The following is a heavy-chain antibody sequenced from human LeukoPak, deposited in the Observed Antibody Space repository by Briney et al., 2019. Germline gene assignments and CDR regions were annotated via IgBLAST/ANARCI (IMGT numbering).Heavy chain of an antibody. D-gene: IGHD6-6*01. CDR1: GGSISSGGYY. CDR2: IYYSGST. J-gene: IGHJ6*03. CDR3: ARRAVSSSSIESYYYYMDV. Sequence: PSQTLSLTCTVSGGSISSGGYYWSWIRQHPGKGLEWIGYIYYSGSTYYNPSLKSRVTISVDTSKNQFSLKLSSVTAADTAVYYCARRAVSSSSIESYYYYMDVWGKGTTVTVSS. V-gene: IGHV4-31*03.